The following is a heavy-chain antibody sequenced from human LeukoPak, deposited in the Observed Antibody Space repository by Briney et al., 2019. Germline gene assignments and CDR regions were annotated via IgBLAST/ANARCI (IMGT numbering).Heavy chain of an antibody. CDR2: IYHSGST. CDR1: GYSISSGYY. V-gene: IGHV4-38-2*01. Sequence: SETLSLTCAVSGYSISSGYYWGWIRQSPGKGLEWIGSIYHSGSTYYNPSLKSRVTISVDTSKNQFSLKLSSVTAADTAVYYCARVRIAAAGTYFGYWGQGTLVTVSS. CDR3: ARVRIAAAGTYFGY. D-gene: IGHD6-13*01. J-gene: IGHJ4*02.